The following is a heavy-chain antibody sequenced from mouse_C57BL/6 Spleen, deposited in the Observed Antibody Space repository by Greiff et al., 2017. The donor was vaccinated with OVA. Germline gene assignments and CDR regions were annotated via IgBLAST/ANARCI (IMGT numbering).Heavy chain of an antibody. Sequence: QVHVKQPGTELVKPGASVKLSCKASGYTFTSYWMHWVKQRPGQGLEWIGNINPSNGGTNYNEKFKSKATLTVDKSSSTAYMQLSSLTSEDSAVYYCARSEGNYHWYFDVWGTGTTVTVSS. V-gene: IGHV1-53*01. CDR1: GYTFTSYW. J-gene: IGHJ1*03. CDR3: ARSEGNYHWYFDV. CDR2: INPSNGGT. D-gene: IGHD2-1*01.